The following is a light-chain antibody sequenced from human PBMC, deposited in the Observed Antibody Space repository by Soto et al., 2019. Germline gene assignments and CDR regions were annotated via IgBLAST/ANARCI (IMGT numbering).Light chain of an antibody. CDR1: QSVSSK. V-gene: IGKV3-15*01. CDR3: QHYIIWPWT. CDR2: GAS. Sequence: IVMTQSPATLSVSPGERATLSCRASQSVSSKFAWYQQKPGQPPRLLIYGASTRATCIPARFSGSGSGIEFTLTISSLQSEDFAVYYCQHYIIWPWTFGQGTKVEIK. J-gene: IGKJ1*01.